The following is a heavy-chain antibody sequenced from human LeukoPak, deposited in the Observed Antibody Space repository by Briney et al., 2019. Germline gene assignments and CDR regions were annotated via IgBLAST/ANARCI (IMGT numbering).Heavy chain of an antibody. J-gene: IGHJ4*02. CDR3: ARGRYSYGFASKATPVDY. CDR2: INQSGST. V-gene: IGHV4-34*01. CDR1: GGSFSGYY. Sequence: SETLSLTCAVYGGSFSGYYWSWIRQPPGKGLEWIGEINQSGSTNYNASLKSRVTISVDTSKNQFSLKLSSVTAADTAVYYCARGRYSYGFASKATPVDYWGQGTLVTVSS. D-gene: IGHD5-18*01.